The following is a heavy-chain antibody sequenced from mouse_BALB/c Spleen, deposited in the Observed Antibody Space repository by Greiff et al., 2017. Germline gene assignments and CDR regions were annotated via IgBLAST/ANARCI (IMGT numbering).Heavy chain of an antibody. CDR1: GFTFSSYG. Sequence: EVQVVESGGGLVQPGGSLKLSCAASGFTFSSYGMSWVRQTPDKRLELVATINSNGGSTYYPDSVKGRFTISRDNAKNTLYLQMSSLKSEDTAMYYCARAKLGEFAYWGQGTLVTVSA. V-gene: IGHV5-6-3*01. CDR3: ARAKLGEFAY. CDR2: INSNGGST. J-gene: IGHJ3*01. D-gene: IGHD4-1*01.